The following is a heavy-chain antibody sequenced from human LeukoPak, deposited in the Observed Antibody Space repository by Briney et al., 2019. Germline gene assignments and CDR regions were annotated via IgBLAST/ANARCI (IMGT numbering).Heavy chain of an antibody. Sequence: SQTLSLTCSVSGGSLTDGNNYWTWIRQPAGTGLEWIGRVFTTGDTDYNPSLKSRVTISIDTSQNQFSLRLSSVTAADTAVYYCAREDHCSGGSCYSGAFDIWGQGTMVTVSS. D-gene: IGHD2-15*01. J-gene: IGHJ3*02. CDR3: AREDHCSGGSCYSGAFDI. CDR1: GGSLTDGNNY. CDR2: VFTTGDT. V-gene: IGHV4-61*02.